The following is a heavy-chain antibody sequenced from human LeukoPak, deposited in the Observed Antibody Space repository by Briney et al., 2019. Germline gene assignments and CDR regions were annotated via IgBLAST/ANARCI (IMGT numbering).Heavy chain of an antibody. V-gene: IGHV3-30*03. CDR3: ARGYSYGYDFDY. Sequence: TGGSLRLSCAASGFTFSSYGMHWVRQAPGKGLEWVAVISYDGSNKYYADSVEGRFTISRDNSKNTLYLQMNSLRAEDTAVYYCARGYSYGYDFDYWGQGTLVTVSS. CDR2: ISYDGSNK. D-gene: IGHD5-18*01. CDR1: GFTFSSYG. J-gene: IGHJ4*02.